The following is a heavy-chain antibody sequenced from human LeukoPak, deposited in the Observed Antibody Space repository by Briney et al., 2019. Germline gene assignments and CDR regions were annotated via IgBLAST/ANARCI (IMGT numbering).Heavy chain of an antibody. CDR2: IRYDGSNK. CDR3: AKDKDPWKSTSISDFDY. CDR1: GFTFSSYG. J-gene: IGHJ4*02. Sequence: PGGSLRLSCAASGFTFSSYGMHWVRQAPGKGLEWVAFIRYDGSNKYYADSVKGRITISRDNSKNTLYLQMNSLRAEDTAMYFCAKDKDPWKSTSISDFDYWGQGTLVTVSS. D-gene: IGHD1-1*01. V-gene: IGHV3-30*02.